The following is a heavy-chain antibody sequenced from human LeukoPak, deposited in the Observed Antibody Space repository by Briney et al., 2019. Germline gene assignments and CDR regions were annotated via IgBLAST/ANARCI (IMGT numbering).Heavy chain of an antibody. J-gene: IGHJ3*02. D-gene: IGHD3-22*01. CDR3: ARAYYYDSSGYYSDAFDI. V-gene: IGHV4-30-2*01. CDR1: GGSISRGGYS. Sequence: PSQTLSLTCAVSGGSISRGGYSWSWIRQPPGKGLEWIGYIYHSGSTYYNPSRKSQVTISVDRSKNQFSLKLSSVTAADTAVYYCARAYYYDSSGYYSDAFDIWGQGTMVTVSS. CDR2: IYHSGST.